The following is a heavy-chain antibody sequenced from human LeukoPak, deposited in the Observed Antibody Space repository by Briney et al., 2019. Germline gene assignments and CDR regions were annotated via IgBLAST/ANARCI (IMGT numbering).Heavy chain of an antibody. CDR2: IYTSGST. V-gene: IGHV4-61*02. CDR1: GGSISSGSYY. Sequence: PSQTLSLTCTVSGGSISSGSYYWSWIRQPAGKGLEWMGRIYTSGSTNYNPSLKSRVTISVDTSKNQFSLKLSSVTAADTAVYYCARDRWFDPWGQGTLVTVST. CDR3: ARDRWFDP. J-gene: IGHJ5*02.